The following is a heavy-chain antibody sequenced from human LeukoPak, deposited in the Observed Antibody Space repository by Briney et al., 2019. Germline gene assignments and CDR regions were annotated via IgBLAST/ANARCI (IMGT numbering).Heavy chain of an antibody. CDR2: LSSSGHTI. D-gene: IGHD2-2*01. J-gene: IGHJ4*02. V-gene: IGHV3-11*01. CDR1: EFTFSDYY. CDR3: ARRGLSWYAFDV. Sequence: GGSLRLSCAASEFTFSDYYMSWIRQAPGKGLEWVSHLSSSGHTIYYADSVKGRFTISRDNAKHSLYLQMNSLRAEDTAVYYCARRGLSWYAFDVWGQGTLVTVSS.